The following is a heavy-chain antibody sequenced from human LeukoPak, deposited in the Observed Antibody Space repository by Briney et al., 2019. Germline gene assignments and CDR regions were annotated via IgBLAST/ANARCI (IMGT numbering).Heavy chain of an antibody. CDR2: IYYSGST. J-gene: IGHJ6*02. D-gene: IGHD3-10*01. CDR3: ARDQAGSGHYYGMDV. CDR1: GGSISNSNW. V-gene: IGHV4-4*02. Sequence: SETLSLTCAVSGGSISNSNWWSWVRQPPGKGLEWIGSIYYSGSTYYNPSLKSRVTISVDTSKNQFPLKLSSVTAADTAVYYCARDQAGSGHYYGMDVWGQGTTVTVSS.